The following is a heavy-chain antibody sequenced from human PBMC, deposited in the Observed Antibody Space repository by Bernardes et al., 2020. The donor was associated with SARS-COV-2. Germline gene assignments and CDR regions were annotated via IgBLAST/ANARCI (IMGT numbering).Heavy chain of an antibody. CDR1: GFTSSTFW. CDR2: IRSDGSDT. CDR3: ARKTGHDYGMDV. V-gene: IGHV3-74*01. Sequence: GGSLRLSCAASGFTSSTFWMHWVRQAPGKGLVWVARIRSDGSDTIYADSVKGRFTISRDSSKNTVYLQMNSLRGEDTAVYHCARKTGHDYGMDVWGQGTTVTVSS. J-gene: IGHJ6*02.